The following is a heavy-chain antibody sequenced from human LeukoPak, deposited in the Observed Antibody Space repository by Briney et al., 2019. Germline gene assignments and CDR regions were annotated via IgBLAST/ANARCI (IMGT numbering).Heavy chain of an antibody. CDR3: ARGATISETGYFDF. D-gene: IGHD5-24*01. J-gene: IGHJ4*03. CDR1: GGSFSRYY. CDR2: IDHRGDT. Sequence: PSETLSLTCAVYGGSFSRYYWSWLRQSPGKGLEGIAEIDHRGDTNYNPSVKSRVTISVDTSKNQFSLKVRSLSAADTAVYYCARGATISETGYFDFWGQGTLVTVSS. V-gene: IGHV4-34*01.